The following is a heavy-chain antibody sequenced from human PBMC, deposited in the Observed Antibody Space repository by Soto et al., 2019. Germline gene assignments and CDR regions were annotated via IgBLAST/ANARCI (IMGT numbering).Heavy chain of an antibody. CDR1: GYTLTELS. CDR2: FDPEDGET. CDR3: ETAQEEPGGYDYVWGSYRPRYFDY. J-gene: IGHJ4*02. Sequence: ASVKVSCKVSGYTLTELSMHWVRQAPGKGLEWMGGFDPEDGETIYAQKFQGRVTMTEDTSTDTAYMELSSLRSEDTAVYYCETAQEEPGGYDYVWGSYRPRYFDYWGQGTLVTVSS. V-gene: IGHV1-24*01. D-gene: IGHD3-16*02.